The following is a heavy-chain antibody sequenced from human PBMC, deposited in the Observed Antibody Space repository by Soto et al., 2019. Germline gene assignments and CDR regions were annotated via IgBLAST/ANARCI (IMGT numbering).Heavy chain of an antibody. CDR1: GFTFSSYA. D-gene: IGHD3-22*01. J-gene: IGHJ4*02. CDR3: AKAGYYDSSGYKTFDY. V-gene: IGHV3-23*01. Sequence: EVQLLESGGGLVQPGGSLRLSCAASGFTFSSYAMSWVRQAPGKGLEWVSAISGSGGSTYYADSVKGRFTISRDNSKNTLYLQMNSLRAEDTAVYYCAKAGYYDSSGYKTFDYWGQGTLVTVSS. CDR2: ISGSGGST.